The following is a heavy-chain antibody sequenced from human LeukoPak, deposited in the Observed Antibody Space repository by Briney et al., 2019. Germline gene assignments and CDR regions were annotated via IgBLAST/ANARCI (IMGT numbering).Heavy chain of an antibody. CDR1: GFTFSSYA. Sequence: GSLRLSCAASGFTFSSYAMHWVRQAPGKGLEYVSAISSNGGSTSYANSVKGRFTISRDTSNNTLYLQIASLRADSMAVYYCARHGERRLEPPTYYYYYYYMDVWGKGTTVTVSS. CDR3: ARHGERRLEPPTYYYYYYYMDV. D-gene: IGHD1-1*01. V-gene: IGHV3-64*01. CDR2: ISSNGGST. J-gene: IGHJ6*03.